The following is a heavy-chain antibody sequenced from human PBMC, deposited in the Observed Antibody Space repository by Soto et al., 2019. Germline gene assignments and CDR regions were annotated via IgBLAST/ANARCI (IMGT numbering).Heavy chain of an antibody. D-gene: IGHD1-26*01. CDR1: GFTFRNFG. V-gene: IGHV3-23*01. J-gene: IGHJ4*02. CDR2: VRSDGDTT. Sequence: EVQVLEAGGGLVQPGGSLRLSCAASGFTFRNFGMNWVRQAPGKGLERVSGVRSDGDTTYNAESVKGRFTVSRDTSRNTVYLQMNSLRAEDTAIYYCAKGTAVGATPDGANCWGPGTLVTVSS. CDR3: AKGTAVGATPDGANC.